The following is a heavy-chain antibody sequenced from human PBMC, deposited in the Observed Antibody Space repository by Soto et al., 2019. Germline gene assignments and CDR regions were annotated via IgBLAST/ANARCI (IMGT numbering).Heavy chain of an antibody. V-gene: IGHV1-69*13. CDR1: GGTFSSYA. Sequence: SVKVSCKASGGTFSSYAISWVRQAPGQGLEWMGGIIPIFGTANYAQKFQGRVTITADESTSTAYMELSSLRSEDTAVYYCASLYYYDSSGYVDAFDIWGQGTRVTVSS. J-gene: IGHJ3*02. D-gene: IGHD3-22*01. CDR2: IIPIFGTA. CDR3: ASLYYYDSSGYVDAFDI.